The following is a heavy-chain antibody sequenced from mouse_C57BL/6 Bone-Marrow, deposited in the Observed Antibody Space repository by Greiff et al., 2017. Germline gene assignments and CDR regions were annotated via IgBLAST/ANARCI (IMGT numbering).Heavy chain of an antibody. CDR1: GYTLTSYW. D-gene: IGHD1-1*01. V-gene: IGHV1-64*01. Sequence: QVQLQQPGAELVKPGASVKLSCKASGYTLTSYWMHWVKQRPGQGLEGIGMIHPNSGNTNYNEKFKSKATLAIDKSSSTAYMQLSSLTSEDSAVYYCASENYYGSSCFDFWGQGTTLTVSS. J-gene: IGHJ2*01. CDR2: IHPNSGNT. CDR3: ASENYYGSSCFDF.